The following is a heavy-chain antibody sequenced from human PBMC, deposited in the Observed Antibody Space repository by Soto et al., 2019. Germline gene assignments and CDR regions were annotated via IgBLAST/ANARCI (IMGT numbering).Heavy chain of an antibody. Sequence: GGSLRLSCAASGFTFSSYSMNWVRQAPGKGLEWVSYISSSSSTIYYADSVKGRFTISRDNAKNSLYLQMNSLRAEDTAVYYCARSVTTLGGEAYFDYWGQGTLVTVSS. CDR3: ARSVTTLGGEAYFDY. D-gene: IGHD4-17*01. CDR2: ISSSSSTI. CDR1: GFTFSSYS. J-gene: IGHJ4*02. V-gene: IGHV3-48*01.